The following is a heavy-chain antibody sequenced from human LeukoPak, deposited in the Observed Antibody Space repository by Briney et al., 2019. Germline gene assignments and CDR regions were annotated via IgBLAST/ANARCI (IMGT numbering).Heavy chain of an antibody. D-gene: IGHD3-22*01. CDR3: ARRGSDYDSSGYLVDY. Sequence: SETLSLTCTVSGGSISSSSYYWGWLRQPPGKGLEWIGSIYYSGSTYYNPCLKSRVTISVDTSKNQFSLKLSSVTAADTAVYYCARRGSDYDSSGYLVDYWGQGTLVTVSS. J-gene: IGHJ4*02. V-gene: IGHV4-39*01. CDR1: GGSISSSSYY. CDR2: IYYSGST.